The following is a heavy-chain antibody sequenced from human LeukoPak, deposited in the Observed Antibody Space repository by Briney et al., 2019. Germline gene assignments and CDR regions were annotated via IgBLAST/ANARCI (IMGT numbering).Heavy chain of an antibody. J-gene: IGHJ3*01. D-gene: IGHD5-24*01. CDR1: GSFLNSYW. CDR3: ARSPRDGYSDGVDDF. V-gene: IGHV5-51*01. Sequence: GESLKLYCKGSGSFLNSYWMELDPQTPEKGLEFMGIIHPADSDIKYSPSFQGQVTISADTSIATAYLQWSSLKASDYAIYYCARSPRDGYSDGVDDFWGQGTMVTVSS. CDR2: IHPADSDI.